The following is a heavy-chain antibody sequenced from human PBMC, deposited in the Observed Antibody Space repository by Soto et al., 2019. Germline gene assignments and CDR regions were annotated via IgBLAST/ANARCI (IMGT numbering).Heavy chain of an antibody. CDR1: AGSISSYF. Sequence: SETLSLTCTVSAGSISSYFWSWIRQPPGKGLEWIGYIYYSGSTNYNPSLKSRVTISVDTSKNQFSLNLNPVTAADTAVYYCARTYYDRSGYFPNYFDYWGQGTLVTVSS. D-gene: IGHD3-22*01. J-gene: IGHJ4*02. CDR3: ARTYYDRSGYFPNYFDY. CDR2: IYYSGST. V-gene: IGHV4-59*01.